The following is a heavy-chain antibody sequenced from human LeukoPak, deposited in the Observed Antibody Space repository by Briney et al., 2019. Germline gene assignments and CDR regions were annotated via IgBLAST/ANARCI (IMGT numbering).Heavy chain of an antibody. CDR2: INSDGSST. D-gene: IGHD3-22*01. J-gene: IGHJ4*02. CDR1: GFTFSSYW. Sequence: PGGSLRLSCAASGFTFSSYWMHWVRQAPGKGLVWVSRINSDGSSTSYADSVKGRFTISRDNAKNTLYLQMNSLRAEDTAVYYCARDRGDYYYDSSGPTYYFDYWGQGTLSPSPQ. CDR3: ARDRGDYYYDSSGPTYYFDY. V-gene: IGHV3-74*01.